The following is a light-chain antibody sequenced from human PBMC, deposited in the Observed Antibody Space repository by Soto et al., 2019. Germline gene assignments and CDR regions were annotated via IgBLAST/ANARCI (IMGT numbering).Light chain of an antibody. J-gene: IGKJ4*01. CDR1: QGISSW. Sequence: DIQMTQSPSSVSASVGDRVTITCRASQGISSWLTWYQQKPGKAPNLLMHATSNFQSGVPSRFSASGSGTDFSLTISSLQPEDSATYYCQQTKSFPLTFGGGTKVEIK. CDR2: ATS. V-gene: IGKV1-12*01. CDR3: QQTKSFPLT.